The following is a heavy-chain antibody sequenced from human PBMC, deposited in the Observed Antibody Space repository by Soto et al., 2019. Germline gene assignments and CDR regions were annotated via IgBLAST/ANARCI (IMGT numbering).Heavy chain of an antibody. D-gene: IGHD3-3*01. CDR3: ARGGPSGFWSGYVAYYYGMDV. CDR1: GYTFTGYY. CDR2: INPNSGGT. Sequence: GASVKVSCKASGYTFTGYYMHWVRQAPGQGLEWMGWINPNSGGTNYAQKFQGRVTMTRDTSISTAYMELSRLRSDDTAVYYCARGGPSGFWSGYVAYYYGMDVWGQGTTVTVSS. V-gene: IGHV1-2*02. J-gene: IGHJ6*02.